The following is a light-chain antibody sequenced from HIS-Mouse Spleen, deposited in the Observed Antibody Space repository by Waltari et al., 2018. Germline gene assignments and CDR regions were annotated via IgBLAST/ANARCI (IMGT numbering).Light chain of an antibody. V-gene: IGLV3-10*01. CDR3: YSTDSSGNHRV. CDR1: ALPQKY. Sequence: SYDLTHPHSVAVSPGQTARSLCSGAALPQKYAYWYHQKSGQAPVLVIYEDSKRPSAIPERFSGSSSGTMATLTISGAQVEDEADYYCYSTDSSGNHRVFGGGTKLTVL. J-gene: IGLJ2*01. CDR2: EDS.